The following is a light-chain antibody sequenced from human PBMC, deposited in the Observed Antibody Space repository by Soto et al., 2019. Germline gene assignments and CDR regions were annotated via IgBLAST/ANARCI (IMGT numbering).Light chain of an antibody. Sequence: EIVLTQSPATLSLSPGERATLSCRASQTVSSYLAWYQKKPGQAPRLLIYGASTRATGIPARFSGSGSGTEFTLTISSLQSEDFVVYYCQQYNNWPRTFGQGTKVDIK. CDR3: QQYNNWPRT. CDR2: GAS. J-gene: IGKJ1*01. CDR1: QTVSSY. V-gene: IGKV3-15*01.